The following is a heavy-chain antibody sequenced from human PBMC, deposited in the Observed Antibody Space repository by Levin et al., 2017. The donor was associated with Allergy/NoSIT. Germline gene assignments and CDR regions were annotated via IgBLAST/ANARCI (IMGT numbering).Heavy chain of an antibody. V-gene: IGHV3-48*03. CDR2: VDMRGTKI. CDR3: VREGICDRGTSCYNAFDM. J-gene: IGHJ3*02. CDR1: GFALSTCE. D-gene: IGHD3-10*01. Sequence: GGSLRLSCAASGFALSTCEMNWVRQAPGKGLEWVSWVDMRGTKIHYADSVEGRFTISRDNAKNSLYLQMNSLRADDTAVYYCVREGICDRGTSCYNAFDMWGQGTMVTVSS.